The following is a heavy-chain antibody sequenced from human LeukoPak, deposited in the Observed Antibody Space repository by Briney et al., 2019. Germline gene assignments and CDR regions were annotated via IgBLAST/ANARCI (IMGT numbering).Heavy chain of an antibody. Sequence: SGTLSLTCAVYGGSFSGYYWSWLRQPPGKGLEWIGEINHSGSTNYNPSLKSRVTISVDTSKNQFSLKLSSVTAADTAVYYCARGRNTYYYYMDVWGKGTTVTVSS. V-gene: IGHV4-34*01. J-gene: IGHJ6*03. CDR1: GGSFSGYY. CDR2: INHSGST. CDR3: ARGRNTYYYYMDV. D-gene: IGHD1-14*01.